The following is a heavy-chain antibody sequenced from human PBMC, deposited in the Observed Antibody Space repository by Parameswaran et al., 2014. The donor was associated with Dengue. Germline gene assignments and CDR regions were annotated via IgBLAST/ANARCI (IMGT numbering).Heavy chain of an antibody. Sequence: WVRQAPGQRLEWMGWINAGNGNTKYSQKFQGRVTITRDTSASTAYMELSSLRSEDTAVYYCARSIMITFGGVIVPDAFDIWGQGTMVTVSS. CDR3: ARSIMITFGGVIVPDAFDI. V-gene: IGHV1-3*01. D-gene: IGHD3-16*02. CDR2: INAGNGNT. J-gene: IGHJ3*02.